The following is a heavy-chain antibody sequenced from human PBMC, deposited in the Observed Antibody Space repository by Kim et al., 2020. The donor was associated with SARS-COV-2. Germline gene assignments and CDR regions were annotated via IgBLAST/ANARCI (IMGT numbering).Heavy chain of an antibody. CDR2: IKEDGRDT. Sequence: GGSLRLSCVGSGFAFSTSWMTWVRQFPGKGLEWVANIKEDGRDTYYVDSVKGRFTISRDNAKSSVYLQMNSLRAEDTAGYYCSRDPYDSSGYGAFDDWG. V-gene: IGHV3-7*01. CDR1: GFAFSTSW. CDR3: SRDPYDSSGYGAFDD. D-gene: IGHD3-22*01. J-gene: IGHJ4*01.